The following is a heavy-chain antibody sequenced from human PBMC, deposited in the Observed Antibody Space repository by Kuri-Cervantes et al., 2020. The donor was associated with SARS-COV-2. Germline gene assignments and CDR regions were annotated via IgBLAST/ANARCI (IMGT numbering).Heavy chain of an antibody. V-gene: IGHV3-48*01. Sequence: GESLKISCAASGFTFSSYSMNWVRQAPGKGLEWVSYISSSSSTIYYADSVKGRFTISRENAKNSLYLQMNSLRAEDTAVYYCARDVEQLVLVPLDGMDVWGQGTTVTVSS. D-gene: IGHD6-6*01. CDR1: GFTFSSYS. CDR3: ARDVEQLVLVPLDGMDV. CDR2: ISSSSSTI. J-gene: IGHJ6*02.